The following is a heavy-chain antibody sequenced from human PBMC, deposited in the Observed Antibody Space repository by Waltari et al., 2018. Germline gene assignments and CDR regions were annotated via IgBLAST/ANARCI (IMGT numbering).Heavy chain of an antibody. J-gene: IGHJ4*02. CDR2: IKQDGSEK. Sequence: EVQLVESGGGLVQPGGSLRLSCAGSGFTFSSYWMTWVRRAPGKGLEWVANIKQDGSEKYYVDSVKGRFTISRDNAKNSLYLQMNSLRAEDTAVYYCARYGSGSSLPYVALWGQGTLVTVSS. D-gene: IGHD3-10*01. CDR1: GFTFSSYW. CDR3: ARYGSGSSLPYVAL. V-gene: IGHV3-7*01.